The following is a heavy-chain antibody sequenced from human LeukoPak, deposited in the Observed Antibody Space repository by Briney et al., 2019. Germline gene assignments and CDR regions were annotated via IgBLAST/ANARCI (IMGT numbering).Heavy chain of an antibody. CDR1: GYTFTGHY. D-gene: IGHD3-9*01. V-gene: IGHV1-2*02. CDR2: LNPNTGDT. CDR3: ARIGLKTTGYYRLDY. J-gene: IGHJ4*02. Sequence: ASVKVSCKASGYTFTGHYLHWVRQAPGQGLEWMGWLNPNTGDTLYIQKFQGRVTMTGDTSISTAYMELGRLMPDDTAVYYCARIGLKTTGYYRLDYWGQGTLVTVSS.